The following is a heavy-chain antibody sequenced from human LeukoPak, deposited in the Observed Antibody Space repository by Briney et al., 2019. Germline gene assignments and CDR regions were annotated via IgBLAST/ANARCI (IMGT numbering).Heavy chain of an antibody. J-gene: IGHJ5*02. D-gene: IGHD2-2*01. CDR3: AREGAQGYCSSTSCYAGNWFYP. V-gene: IGHV3-33*01. CDR1: GFTFSSYG. Sequence: GGSLRLSCAASGFTFSSYGMHWVRQAPGKGLEWVAVIWYDGSNKYYADSVKGRFTISRDNSKNTLYLQMNSLRAEDTAVYYCAREGAQGYCSSTSCYAGNWFYPWGQGTLVTVSS. CDR2: IWYDGSNK.